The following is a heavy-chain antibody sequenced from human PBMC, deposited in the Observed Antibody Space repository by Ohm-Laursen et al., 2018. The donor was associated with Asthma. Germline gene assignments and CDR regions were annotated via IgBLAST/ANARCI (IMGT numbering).Heavy chain of an antibody. CDR2: GGSYYDGGLK. CDR3: ARDVMEWYLPAFDF. CDR1: GFTFRSYA. V-gene: IGHV3-30-3*01. D-gene: IGHD3-3*01. J-gene: IGHJ4*02. Sequence: SLRLSCSASGFTFRSYAMHWVHQAPGKGLEWVAVGGSYYDGGLKYYADSVNGRFTVSRDDSKNTLYLQMNSLRPDDTAVYYCARDVMEWYLPAFDFWGQGTLVTVSS.